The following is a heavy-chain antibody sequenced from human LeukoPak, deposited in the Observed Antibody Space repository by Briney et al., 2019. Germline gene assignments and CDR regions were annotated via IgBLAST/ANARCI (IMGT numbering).Heavy chain of an antibody. CDR1: GFTFDDYA. CDR2: ISWNSGSI. CDR3: AKAVGANTPDAFDI. D-gene: IGHD1-26*01. J-gene: IGHJ3*02. V-gene: IGHV3-9*01. Sequence: QSGGSLRLSCAASGFTFDDYAMHWVRQAPGKGLEWVSGISWNSGSIGYADSVKGRFTISRDNAKNSLYLQMNSLRAEDTALYYCAKAVGANTPDAFDIWGQGTMVTVSS.